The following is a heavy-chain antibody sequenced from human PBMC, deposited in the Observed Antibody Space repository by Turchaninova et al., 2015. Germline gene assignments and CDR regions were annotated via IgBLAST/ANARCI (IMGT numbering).Heavy chain of an antibody. CDR2: IYHSGST. Sequence: QVQLLASGPALVKPSETLSFPCSVSGYSISSASCWVWIRQPPGKGREWIGSIYHSGSTYYNPSLKSRVTITVDTSKNQFSLKLSSVTAADTAVYYCATHYYDSSGYFYYFDYWGQGTLVTVSS. J-gene: IGHJ4*02. V-gene: IGHV4-38-2*01. CDR3: ATHYYDSSGYFYYFDY. D-gene: IGHD3-22*01. CDR1: GYSISSASC.